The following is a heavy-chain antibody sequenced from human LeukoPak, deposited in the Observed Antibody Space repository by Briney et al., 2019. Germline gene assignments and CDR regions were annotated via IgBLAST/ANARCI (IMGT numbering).Heavy chain of an antibody. Sequence: GGSLRLSCAASGFTFSNYWMHWVRQVPGKGLVWVSRINTDGSTIDYADSLKGRFTISRDDAKNTLYLQMYSLRAEDTAVYYCARESSVGAHKAFDYWGQGTLVTVSS. J-gene: IGHJ4*02. V-gene: IGHV3-74*01. D-gene: IGHD1-26*01. CDR3: ARESSVGAHKAFDY. CDR1: GFTFSNYW. CDR2: INTDGSTI.